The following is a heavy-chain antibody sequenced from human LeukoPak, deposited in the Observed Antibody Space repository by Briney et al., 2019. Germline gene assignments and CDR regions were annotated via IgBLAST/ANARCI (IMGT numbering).Heavy chain of an antibody. D-gene: IGHD3-22*01. CDR1: GFTFSSYG. Sequence: GGSLRLSCAASGFTFSSYGMSWVRQAPGKGLEWVSSISGSSGYTYYADSVKGRFTISRDNSKNTLYLQMNSLRAEDTAVYYCAKEFGYDSSGYFDYWGQGTLVTVSS. CDR3: AKEFGYDSSGYFDY. J-gene: IGHJ4*02. CDR2: ISGSSGYT. V-gene: IGHV3-23*01.